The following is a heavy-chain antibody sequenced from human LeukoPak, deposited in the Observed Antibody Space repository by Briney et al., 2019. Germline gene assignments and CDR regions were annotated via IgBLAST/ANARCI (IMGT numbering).Heavy chain of an antibody. V-gene: IGHV3-21*01. D-gene: IGHD4-17*01. CDR1: GFTFTSYR. CDR2: ISRSSRYI. CDR3: ARDYYGDYYFDS. Sequence: GGSLRLSCAASGFTFTSYRMNWVSQAPGKGLEWVSSISRSSRYIYYADSVKGRFTISRDNAKNSLYLQMNSLRAEDTAVYYCARDYYGDYYFDSWGQGTLVTVSS. J-gene: IGHJ4*02.